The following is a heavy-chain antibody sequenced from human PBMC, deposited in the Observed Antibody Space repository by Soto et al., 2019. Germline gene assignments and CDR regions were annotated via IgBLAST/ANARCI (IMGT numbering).Heavy chain of an antibody. CDR1: GGSISSGGYS. D-gene: IGHD4-17*01. CDR3: ASGLVTTLHY. J-gene: IGHJ4*02. Sequence: QLQLQESGSGLVKPSQTLSLTCAVSGGSISSGGYSWSWIRQPPGKGLEWIGYIYHSGSTYYNPSLXGXVXIXLDRSKNQFSLKLSSVTAADTAVYYCASGLVTTLHYWGQGTLVTVSS. CDR2: IYHSGST. V-gene: IGHV4-30-2*01.